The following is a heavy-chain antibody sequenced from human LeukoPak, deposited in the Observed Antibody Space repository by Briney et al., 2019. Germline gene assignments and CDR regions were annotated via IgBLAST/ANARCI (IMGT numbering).Heavy chain of an antibody. CDR1: GGTFSSYG. CDR3: ARLDEYSSSSRYYGRDV. CDR2: IIPIFGTA. J-gene: IGHJ6*02. V-gene: IGHV1-69*13. D-gene: IGHD6-6*01. Sequence: SVKVSCKASGGTFSSYGISWVRQAPGQGLEWMGGIIPIFGTANYAQKFQGRVTITADESTSTAYMELSSLRSEDTAVYYCARLDEYSSSSRYYGRDVWGQGTTVTVSS.